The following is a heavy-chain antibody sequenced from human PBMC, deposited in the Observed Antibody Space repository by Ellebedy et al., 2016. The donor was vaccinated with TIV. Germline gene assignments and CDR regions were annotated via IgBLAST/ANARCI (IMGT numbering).Heavy chain of an antibody. D-gene: IGHD2-15*01. CDR2: VRQKVRSYTT. CDR3: TAGAQGSGSHDH. J-gene: IGHJ4*02. V-gene: IGHV3-72*01. Sequence: GESLKISCAASGFMFSDYVMDWVRQAPGKVLEWVGRVRQKVRSYTTEYAASVKGRFTISRDDSKNSLYLQMNSLKTEDTALYYCTAGAQGSGSHDHWGQGTLVTVSS. CDR1: GFMFSDYV.